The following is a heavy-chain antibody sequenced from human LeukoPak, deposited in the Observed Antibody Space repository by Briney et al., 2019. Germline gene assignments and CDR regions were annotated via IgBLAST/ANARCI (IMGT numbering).Heavy chain of an antibody. D-gene: IGHD3-3*01. CDR3: AKETYYDFWSALDY. CDR2: VNSNGRSA. CDR1: GFNFDDYG. Sequence: GGSLRLSCAASGFNFDDYGMTWVRQIPGKGLEWVAGVNSNGRSAGYAASVRGRFTISRDNSRNTLYLQMASLGADDTAVYYCAKETYYDFWSALDYWGQGTLVTVSS. J-gene: IGHJ4*02. V-gene: IGHV3-20*04.